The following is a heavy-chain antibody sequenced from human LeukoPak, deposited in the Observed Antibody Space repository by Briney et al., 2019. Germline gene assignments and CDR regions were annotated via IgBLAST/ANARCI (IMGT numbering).Heavy chain of an antibody. D-gene: IGHD4-23*01. CDR2: IYYSGST. Sequence: PSETLSLTCTVSGGSISSYYWSWIRQPPGKGLEWIGYIYYSGSTNYNPSLKSRVTISVDTSKNQFSLKLSSVTAADTAVYYCARVTPWKGGAFDIWGQGTMVTVSS. J-gene: IGHJ3*02. V-gene: IGHV4-59*01. CDR3: ARVTPWKGGAFDI. CDR1: GGSISSYY.